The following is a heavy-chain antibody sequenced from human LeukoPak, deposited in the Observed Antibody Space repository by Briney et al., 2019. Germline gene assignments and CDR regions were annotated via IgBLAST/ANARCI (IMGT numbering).Heavy chain of an antibody. D-gene: IGHD6-19*01. CDR2: IHTSGSN. J-gene: IGHJ4*02. Sequence: SGTLSLTCVVSGGSISSYYWTWIRQPARKGLEWIGRIHTSGSNNHSRSLKSRVTMSVDTSNNQFSLKLSSVTAADTAVYYCARETEVPGGRSWDFWGQGTLVTVSS. CDR3: ARETEVPGGRSWDF. CDR1: GGSISSYY. V-gene: IGHV4-4*07.